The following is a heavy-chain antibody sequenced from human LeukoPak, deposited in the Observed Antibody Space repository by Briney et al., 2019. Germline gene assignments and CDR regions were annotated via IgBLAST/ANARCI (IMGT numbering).Heavy chain of an antibody. CDR1: GFTFSTSP. D-gene: IGHD4-17*01. CDR3: AKIIAVTESYWYGMDV. CDR2: ISDSAVYI. Sequence: GGSLRLSCAASGFTFSTSPMTWVRQAPGKGLEWVSAISDSAVYIYYADSVKGRFTISRDNSKNTVYLQMHSLRTEDTAVYYCAKIIAVTESYWYGMDVWGQGTTVTVSS. V-gene: IGHV3-23*01. J-gene: IGHJ6*02.